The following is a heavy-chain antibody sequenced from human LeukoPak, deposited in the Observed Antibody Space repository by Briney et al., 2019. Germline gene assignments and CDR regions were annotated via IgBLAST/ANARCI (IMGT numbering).Heavy chain of an antibody. J-gene: IGHJ5*02. Sequence: ASVKVSCKASGYTFSNYYMQWVRQAPGQGLEWMGIINPSGGSTSYAQKFQGRVTMTRDTSTTTVYMELSTLTSEDTAVYYCAEVDHCSSTSCFRFDPWGQGTLVTVSS. CDR3: AEVDHCSSTSCFRFDP. D-gene: IGHD2-2*01. CDR2: INPSGGST. CDR1: GYTFSNYY. V-gene: IGHV1-46*01.